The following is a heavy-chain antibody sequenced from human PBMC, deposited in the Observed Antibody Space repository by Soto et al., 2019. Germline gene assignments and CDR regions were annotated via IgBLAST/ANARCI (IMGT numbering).Heavy chain of an antibody. Sequence: PGESLKISCKGSGYSFTSYWIAWVRQMPGKGLECMGIIYPGDSDTRYSPSFEGQVTISADKSINTAYLQWSSLKASDSVMYYCARPFDTSGWYDHWGQGTLVTVSS. CDR3: ARPFDTSGWYDH. V-gene: IGHV5-51*01. CDR2: IYPGDSDT. CDR1: GYSFTSYW. D-gene: IGHD6-19*01. J-gene: IGHJ5*02.